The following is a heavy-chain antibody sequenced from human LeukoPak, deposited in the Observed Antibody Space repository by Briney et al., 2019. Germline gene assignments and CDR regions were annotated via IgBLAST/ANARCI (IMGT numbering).Heavy chain of an antibody. Sequence: PSETLSLTCTVSGGSISSYYWSWIRQPAGKGLEWIGRIYTSGSTNYNPSLKSRVTMSVDTSKNQFSLKLSSVTAADTAVYYCARDWGITIFGVSYEWFDPWGQGTLVTVPS. V-gene: IGHV4-4*07. D-gene: IGHD3-3*01. CDR1: GGSISSYY. CDR2: IYTSGST. J-gene: IGHJ5*02. CDR3: ARDWGITIFGVSYEWFDP.